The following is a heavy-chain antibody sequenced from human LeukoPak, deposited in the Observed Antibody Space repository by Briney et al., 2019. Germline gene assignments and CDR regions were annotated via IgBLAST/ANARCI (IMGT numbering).Heavy chain of an antibody. CDR2: INHSGST. CDR3: ARGASIVGATNLRYFDY. V-gene: IGHV4-34*01. CDR1: GFTFSTYA. J-gene: IGHJ4*02. D-gene: IGHD1-26*01. Sequence: GSLRLSCVASGFTFSTYAMSWVRQPPGKGLEWIGEINHSGSTNYNPSLKSRVTISVDTSKNQFSLKLSSVTAADTAVYYCARGASIVGATNLRYFDYWGQGTLVTVSS.